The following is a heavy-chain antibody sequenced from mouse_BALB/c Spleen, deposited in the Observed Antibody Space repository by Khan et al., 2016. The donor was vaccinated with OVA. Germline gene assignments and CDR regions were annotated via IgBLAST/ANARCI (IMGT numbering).Heavy chain of an antibody. CDR3: ARKNYYGYAMDY. J-gene: IGHJ4*01. D-gene: IGHD1-1*01. CDR2: ISYGGST. CDR1: GYSITSDYA. Sequence: EVELVESGPGLVKPSQSLSLTCTVTGYSITSDYAWDWIRQFPGNKLEWMGYISYGGSTSYNPSLKSRISITRDPSKNQFFLPLHSVTTEDTATYYCARKNYYGYAMDYWGQGTSVTVSS. V-gene: IGHV3-2*02.